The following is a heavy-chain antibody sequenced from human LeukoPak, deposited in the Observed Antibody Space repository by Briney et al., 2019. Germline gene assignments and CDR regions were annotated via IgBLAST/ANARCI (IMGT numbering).Heavy chain of an antibody. Sequence: GGSLRLSCAASGFTFSSYWMHWVRQVPGKGLVWVSRIKSDGISTDYADSVKGRFTISRDNAKNTLYLQMNSLRAEDTAVYYCAKDKYNWNYWYYGMDVWGQGTTVTVSS. CDR2: IKSDGIST. D-gene: IGHD1-20*01. CDR3: AKDKYNWNYWYYGMDV. CDR1: GFTFSSYW. V-gene: IGHV3-74*01. J-gene: IGHJ6*02.